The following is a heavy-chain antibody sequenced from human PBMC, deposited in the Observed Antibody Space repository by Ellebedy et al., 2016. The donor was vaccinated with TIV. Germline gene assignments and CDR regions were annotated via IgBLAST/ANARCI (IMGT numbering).Heavy chain of an antibody. V-gene: IGHV3-23*01. CDR1: GFTFSSYA. CDR3: AKVGSSGYYEADILDY. Sequence: GGSLRLXCAASGFTFSSYAMSWVRQAPGKGLEWVSAISGSGGSTYYADSVKGRFTISRDNSKNTLYLQMNSLRAEDTAVYYCAKVGSSGYYEADILDYWGQGTLVTVSS. J-gene: IGHJ4*02. CDR2: ISGSGGST. D-gene: IGHD3-22*01.